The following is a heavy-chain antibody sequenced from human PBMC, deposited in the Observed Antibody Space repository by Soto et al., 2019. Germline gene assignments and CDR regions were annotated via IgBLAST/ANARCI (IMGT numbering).Heavy chain of an antibody. Sequence: GESLKISCQGSGDSFTSHWIAWVRQMPGKGLEWMGIFYPGDSDTRYSPSFQGQVTMSGDKSISAAYVQWSSLKASDTAMYYCARLDDYGYTIDYWGKGSLVTVSS. CDR1: GDSFTSHW. V-gene: IGHV5-51*01. D-gene: IGHD5-12*01. J-gene: IGHJ4*02. CDR3: ARLDDYGYTIDY. CDR2: FYPGDSDT.